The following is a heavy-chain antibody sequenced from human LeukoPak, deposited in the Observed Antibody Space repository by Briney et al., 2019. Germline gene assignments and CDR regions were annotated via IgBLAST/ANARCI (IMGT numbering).Heavy chain of an antibody. V-gene: IGHV4-38-2*02. Sequence: SETLPLTCTVSGYSISSGYYWGWIRQPPGKGLEWIGSIYHSGSTYYNPSLKSRVTISVDKSKNQFSLKLSSVTAADTAVQYCATLDMGDPDYWGQGTLVTVSS. CDR1: GYSISSGYY. CDR3: ATLDMGDPDY. J-gene: IGHJ4*02. CDR2: IYHSGST. D-gene: IGHD2-21*02.